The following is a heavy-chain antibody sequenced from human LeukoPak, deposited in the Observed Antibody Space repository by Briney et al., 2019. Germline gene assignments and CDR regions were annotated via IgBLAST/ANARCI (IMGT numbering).Heavy chain of an antibody. V-gene: IGHV4-4*07. J-gene: IGHJ6*03. CDR2: IYTSGST. CDR3: ARTKVAAAGPYYYYYMDV. CDR1: GGSISSYY. D-gene: IGHD6-13*01. Sequence: SETLSLTCTVSGGSISSYYWSWIRQPAGKGLEWIGRIYTSGSTNYNPSLKSRVTMSVDTSKNQFSLKLSSVTAADTAVYYCARTKVAAAGPYYYYYMDVWGKGTTVTVSS.